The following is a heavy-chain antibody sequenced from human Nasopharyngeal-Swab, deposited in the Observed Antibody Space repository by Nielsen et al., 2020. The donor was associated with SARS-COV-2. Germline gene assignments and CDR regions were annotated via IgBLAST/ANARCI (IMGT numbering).Heavy chain of an antibody. CDR1: GYTFTDYY. J-gene: IGHJ4*02. CDR2: INPDSGDT. CDR3: ARDYYDNYDSDY. Sequence: ASVQVSCKTSGYTFTDYYIHWLRQVPGHGLEWVGCINPDSGDTRYAQKFQGRVTVTRDRSRSTAYIELSRLRSDDTAVYYCARDYYDNYDSDYWGQGTLVTVSS. D-gene: IGHD3-22*01. V-gene: IGHV1-2*02.